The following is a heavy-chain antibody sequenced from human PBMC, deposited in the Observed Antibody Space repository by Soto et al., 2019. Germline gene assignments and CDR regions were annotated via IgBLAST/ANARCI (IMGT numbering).Heavy chain of an antibody. D-gene: IGHD3-10*01. CDR1: GGSLSSYY. V-gene: IGHV4-59*08. Sequence: SETLSLTCPVAGGSLSSYYWSWIRPPPGKGLEWIGYIYYSENSNYNPSLKSRVTISLDTSKNQFSLRLSSVTAADTAVYYCARLYYYGSGSYYNPQNFDYWGQGTLVTVSS. CDR3: ARLYYYGSGSYYNPQNFDY. J-gene: IGHJ4*02. CDR2: IYYSENS.